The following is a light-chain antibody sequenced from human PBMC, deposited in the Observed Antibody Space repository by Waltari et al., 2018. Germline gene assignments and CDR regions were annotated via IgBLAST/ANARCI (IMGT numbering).Light chain of an antibody. CDR3: CSYAGTTSWL. CDR2: EVN. V-gene: IGLV2-23*02. CDR1: RSDVGDYHL. Sequence: QSALTKPASVSGSPGQSITISCTGTRSDVGDYHLVSWYQQHAGQVPKLIIYEVNKRPSGFSTRFSGSRSGNTASLTISGLQAEDEATYFCCSYAGTTSWLFGGGTKVTVL. J-gene: IGLJ3*02.